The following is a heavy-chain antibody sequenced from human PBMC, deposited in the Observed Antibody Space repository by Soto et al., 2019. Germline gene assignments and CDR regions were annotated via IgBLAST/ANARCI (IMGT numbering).Heavy chain of an antibody. J-gene: IGHJ4*02. CDR2: ISGSGGST. D-gene: IGHD3-22*01. CDR3: AKDPHDLTYYYDSSGPRDY. V-gene: IGHV3-23*01. CDR1: GFTFSSYA. Sequence: GGSLRLSCAASGFTFSSYAMSWVRQAPGKGLEWVSAISGSGGSTYYADSVKGRFTISRDNSKNTLYLQMNSLRAEDTAVYYCAKDPHDLTYYYDSSGPRDYWGQGTLVTVSS.